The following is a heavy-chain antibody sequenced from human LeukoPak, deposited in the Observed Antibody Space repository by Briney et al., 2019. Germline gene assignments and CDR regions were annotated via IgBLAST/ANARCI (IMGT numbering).Heavy chain of an antibody. CDR1: GCRFTIYT. Sequence: SVTLSFKASGCRFTIYTNTWVRQPHGPGLEWMGVISTSSGTTNYEHKFQGRVTITTYESTSTAYMELSSLRSEATAAYYCATAPTGTTTTREYYFEYWGQGTLVTVSS. CDR2: ISTSSGTT. CDR3: ATAPTGTTTTREYYFEY. J-gene: IGHJ4*02. V-gene: IGHV1-69*05. D-gene: IGHD1-1*01.